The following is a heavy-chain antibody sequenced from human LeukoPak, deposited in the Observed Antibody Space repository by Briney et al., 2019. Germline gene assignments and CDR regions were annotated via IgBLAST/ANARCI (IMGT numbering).Heavy chain of an antibody. Sequence: ASETLSLTCAVSGFSISSGYFWGGVRQAPGRGLERMGSIYHTGTPDYNPPLKSRLTISVDMSKNQFSLNLRSVTAADTAVYYCARDEDDYVWGSYRWWGQGMLVTVSS. CDR3: ARDEDDYVWGSYRW. V-gene: IGHV4-38-2*01. D-gene: IGHD3-16*01. CDR2: IYHTGTP. CDR1: GFSISSGYF. J-gene: IGHJ4*02.